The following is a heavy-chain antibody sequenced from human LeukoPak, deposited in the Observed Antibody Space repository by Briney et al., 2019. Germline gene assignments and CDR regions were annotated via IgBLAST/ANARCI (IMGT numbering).Heavy chain of an antibody. J-gene: IGHJ4*02. Sequence: SETLSLTCTVSGGSISSGSYYWGWIRQPPGKGLEWIGSIYHSGSTYYNPSLKSRVTISVDTSKNQFSLKLSSVTAADTAVYYCAREGLAVAGTIEGPDYWGQGTLVTVSS. CDR2: IYHSGST. V-gene: IGHV4-39*07. CDR1: GGSISSGSYY. CDR3: AREGLAVAGTIEGPDY. D-gene: IGHD6-19*01.